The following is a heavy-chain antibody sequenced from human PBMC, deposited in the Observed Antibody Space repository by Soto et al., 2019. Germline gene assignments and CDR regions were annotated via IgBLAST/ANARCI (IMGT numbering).Heavy chain of an antibody. V-gene: IGHV1-69*01. J-gene: IGHJ4*02. CDR1: EDTFSSYA. Sequence: QVQLVQSGAEVKRPGSSVRVSCKASEDTFSSYAISWVRQAPGQGLDWMGGIIPFFNTPNYAKKLQGRVTITADESTGTAYMELSSLRSEDTAMYYCAGESAYGGNPLAFLYWGQGTLVTVSS. CDR3: AGESAYGGNPLAFLY. D-gene: IGHD1-26*01. CDR2: IIPFFNTP.